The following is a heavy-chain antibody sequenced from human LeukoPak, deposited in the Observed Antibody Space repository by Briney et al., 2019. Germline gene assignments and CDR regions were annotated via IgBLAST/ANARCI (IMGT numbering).Heavy chain of an antibody. D-gene: IGHD6-19*01. V-gene: IGHV3-23*01. J-gene: IGHJ4*02. CDR3: AKDDGLVQTFDH. Sequence: GGSLRLSCATSGFTFSNYAMSWVRQAPGKGLEWVSTIRGSGGSAYYGNSVKGRFSISRDNSKNTLYLQMNSLRAEDTAVYYCAKDDGLVQTFDHWGQGTLVTVSS. CDR2: IRGSGGSA. CDR1: GFTFSNYA.